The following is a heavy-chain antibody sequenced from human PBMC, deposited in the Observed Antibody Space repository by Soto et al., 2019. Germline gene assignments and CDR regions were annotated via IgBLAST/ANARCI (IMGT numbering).Heavy chain of an antibody. CDR2: TSIDGSTK. V-gene: IGHV3-30-3*01. J-gene: IGHJ4*01. CDR3: ARNYGSALDY. Sequence: EGSLRHSCAASGFTFTSYDIYWVRQAPGKGLEWVAVTSIDGSTKYYADSVKGRFTVSRDNSKDTLYLEMTSLRPEDTAVYYCARNYGSALDYWGHGTPVTVSS. CDR1: GFTFTSYD. D-gene: IGHD3-10*01.